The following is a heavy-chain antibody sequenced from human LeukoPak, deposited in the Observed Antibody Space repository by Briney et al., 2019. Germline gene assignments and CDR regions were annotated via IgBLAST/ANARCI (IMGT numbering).Heavy chain of an antibody. CDR2: INPSGGST. Sequence: ASVKVSCKASGYTFTSYYMHWVRQAPGQGLEWMGIINPSGGSTSYAQKFQGRVTMTRDTSTSTVYMELSSLRSEDTAVYYCAREGDLKTGTARPLDYWGKETLVTVSS. CDR3: AREGDLKTGTARPLDY. D-gene: IGHD1-7*01. CDR1: GYTFTSYY. V-gene: IGHV1-46*01. J-gene: IGHJ4*02.